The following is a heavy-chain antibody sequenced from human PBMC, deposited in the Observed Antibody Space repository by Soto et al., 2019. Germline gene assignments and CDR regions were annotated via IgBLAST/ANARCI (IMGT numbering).Heavy chain of an antibody. Sequence: QITLKESGPTLVKPTQTLTLTCTFSGFSLSTTGVGVSWIRQPPGKALEWLALIYWHDDKLYSPSLKSRLTIPKDTSKNQVVLTMTHMDPVDTATYYCAHRGGAAVGLYYFDYWGQGALVTVSS. CDR1: GFSLSTTGVG. CDR3: AHRGGAAVGLYYFDY. J-gene: IGHJ4*02. CDR2: IYWHDDK. D-gene: IGHD6-13*01. V-gene: IGHV2-5*01.